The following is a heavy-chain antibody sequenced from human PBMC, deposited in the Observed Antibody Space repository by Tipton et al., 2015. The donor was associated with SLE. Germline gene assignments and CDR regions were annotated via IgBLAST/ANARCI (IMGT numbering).Heavy chain of an antibody. CDR2: ISGSGSST. CDR3: GRGVYSEGSVGMDV. D-gene: IGHD3-22*01. V-gene: IGHV3-23*01. J-gene: IGHJ6*02. CDR1: GFTFSSYA. Sequence: SLRLSCAASGFTFSSYAMNWVRQTPGKGLERVSGISGSGSSTYYADSVEGRFTISRDNAKNTLYLQMHSLRVDDTAVYYCGRGVYSEGSVGMDVWGQGTTVTVSS.